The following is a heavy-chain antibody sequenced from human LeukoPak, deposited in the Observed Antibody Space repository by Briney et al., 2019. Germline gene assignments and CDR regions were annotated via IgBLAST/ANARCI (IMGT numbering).Heavy chain of an antibody. CDR1: GFSFSSWA. J-gene: IGHJ4*02. CDR3: AKGLAVAGYNYDY. CDR2: ISSDGHNK. V-gene: IGHV3-30*04. Sequence: PGGSLRLSCAASGFSFSSWAMHWVRQAPGKGLEWVAVISSDGHNKYYADSVKGRFTISRDNSRNTLYLQMNSLRAEDTAVYYCAKGLAVAGYNYDYWGQGTLVTVSS. D-gene: IGHD6-19*01.